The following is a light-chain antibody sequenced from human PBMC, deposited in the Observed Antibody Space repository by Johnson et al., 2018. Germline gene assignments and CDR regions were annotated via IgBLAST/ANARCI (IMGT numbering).Light chain of an antibody. J-gene: IGLJ1*01. CDR1: SSNIGNNY. V-gene: IGLV1-51*02. CDR3: GTWDSRLSAGKV. Sequence: QSVLTQPPSVSAAPGQKVTISCSGSSSNIGNNYVSWYQQLPGTAPKLLIYENNKRPSGIPDRLTGSKSGTSATLGITGLQTGDEADYYCGTWDSRLSAGKVFGTGTKVTVL. CDR2: ENN.